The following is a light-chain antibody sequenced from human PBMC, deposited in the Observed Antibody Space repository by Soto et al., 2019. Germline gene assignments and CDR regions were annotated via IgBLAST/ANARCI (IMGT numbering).Light chain of an antibody. CDR2: GAS. CDR1: TGAVTSGYY. CDR3: LLYYGGAHVV. Sequence: QAVVTQEPSLTVSPGGTVTLTCASSTGAVTSGYYPNWFQQKPGQAPRALIYGASNKHSWTPARFSGSLLGGKAALTLSGVQPEDEAEYYRLLYYGGAHVVFGGGTKVTVL. V-gene: IGLV7-43*01. J-gene: IGLJ2*01.